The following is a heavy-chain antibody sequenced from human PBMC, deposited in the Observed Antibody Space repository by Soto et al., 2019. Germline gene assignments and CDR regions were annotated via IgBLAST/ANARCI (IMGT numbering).Heavy chain of an antibody. J-gene: IGHJ4*02. Sequence: ASVKVSCKASGYTSADFGISWVRQAPGQGLEWMGWVSGNNGASNPAPKVQGRITMTLDTSTGVSYMALRSLRSDDTAMYYCVREPATAKPEGVDFWGQGTLVTVSS. D-gene: IGHD1-1*01. CDR3: VREPATAKPEGVDF. CDR2: VSGNNGAS. CDR1: GYTSADFG. V-gene: IGHV1-18*04.